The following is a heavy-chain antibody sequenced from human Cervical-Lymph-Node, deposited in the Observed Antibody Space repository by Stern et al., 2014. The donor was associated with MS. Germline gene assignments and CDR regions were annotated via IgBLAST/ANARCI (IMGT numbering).Heavy chain of an antibody. CDR1: GGIFSTYT. Sequence: QVQLVESGAEVKKPGSSVKVSCKTSGGIFSTYTFTWVRQSPGQGLEWMGRILPVLGIVNYSQKFQDRVTITADKPTSTAYLELSSLTSEDTAIYYCARDTPRRGYYGMDVWGQGTTVTVSS. CDR3: ARDTPRRGYYGMDV. V-gene: IGHV1-69*09. J-gene: IGHJ6*02. CDR2: ILPVLGIV.